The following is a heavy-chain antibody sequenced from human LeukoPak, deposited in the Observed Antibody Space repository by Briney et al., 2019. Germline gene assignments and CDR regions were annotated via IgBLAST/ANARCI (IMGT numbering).Heavy chain of an antibody. CDR3: ARFPPLVGAHYFDY. J-gene: IGHJ4*02. CDR2: IYPGDSDN. V-gene: IGHV5-51*01. CDR1: GYSFTSYW. Sequence: GEALKISCKGSGYSFTSYWSGWVRQMPGKGLEWMGIIYPGDSDNRYSPSFQGQATISADKSISTAYLQWSSLEASDTAMYYCARFPPLVGAHYFDYWGQGTLVTVSS. D-gene: IGHD1-26*01.